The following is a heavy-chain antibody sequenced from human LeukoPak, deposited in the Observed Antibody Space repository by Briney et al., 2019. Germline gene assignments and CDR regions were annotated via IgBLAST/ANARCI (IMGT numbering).Heavy chain of an antibody. J-gene: IGHJ4*02. D-gene: IGHD4-23*01. CDR3: ARNGGNSDFDY. Sequence: SETLSLTCAVSGGSITSSSGNCWTWVRQPPGKGLEWIGEIYHSGSTNYNPSLKSRVTMLLDKSKNQFSLKLSSVTAADTAVYYCARNGGNSDFDYWGQGTLVTVSS. CDR2: IYHSGST. CDR1: GGSITSSSGNC. V-gene: IGHV4-4*02.